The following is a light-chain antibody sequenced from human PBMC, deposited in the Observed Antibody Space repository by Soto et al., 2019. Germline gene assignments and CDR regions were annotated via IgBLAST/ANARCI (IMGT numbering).Light chain of an antibody. CDR2: GAS. CDR1: HSMSNSN. Sequence: NVLTQSPGTLSLSPGDRATLSCRASHSMSNSNLAWYQHKPGQAPRLLIYGASNRATGIPDRFSGSGSGTDFTLTISRLEPEDFAVYYCQQYGSSPRTFGQGAKVDI. V-gene: IGKV3-20*01. J-gene: IGKJ1*01. CDR3: QQYGSSPRT.